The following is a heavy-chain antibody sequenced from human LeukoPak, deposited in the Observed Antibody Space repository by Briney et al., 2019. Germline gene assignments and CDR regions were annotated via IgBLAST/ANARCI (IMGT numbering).Heavy chain of an antibody. V-gene: IGHV4-39*01. D-gene: IGHD4-23*01. CDR2: IYYSGST. CDR1: GGSISSSSYY. CDR3: ARTRWSYYMDV. Sequence: PSETLSLTCTVSGGSISSSSYYWGWIRQPPGKGLEWIGSIYYSGSTYYNPSLKSRVTISVDTSKNQFSLKLSSVTAADTAVYYCARTRWSYYMDVWGKGTTVTVSS. J-gene: IGHJ6*03.